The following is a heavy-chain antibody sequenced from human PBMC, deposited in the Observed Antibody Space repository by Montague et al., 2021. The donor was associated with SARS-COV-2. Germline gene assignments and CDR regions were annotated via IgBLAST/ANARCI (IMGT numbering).Heavy chain of an antibody. Sequence: SVKVSCKASGYTFTGYFLHWVRQAPGQGFKWMGRFDPDSGGTNYAQEFQDRVTMTGDTSINTVYLEVGRLTSDDTAVYYCARDPTRTILDNWGQGTLVTVSS. CDR1: GYTFTGYF. J-gene: IGHJ4*02. D-gene: IGHD1-1*01. V-gene: IGHV1-2*06. CDR2: FDPDSGGT. CDR3: ARDPTRTILDN.